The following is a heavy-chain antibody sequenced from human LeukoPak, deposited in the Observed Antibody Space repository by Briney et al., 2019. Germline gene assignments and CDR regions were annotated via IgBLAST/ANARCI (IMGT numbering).Heavy chain of an antibody. J-gene: IGHJ4*02. CDR2: VYYSGST. Sequence: PSETLSLTCTVSGGSVSSGSYYWSWIRQPPGKGLEWIGYVYYSGSTNYNPSLKSRVTMSVDTSKNQFSLKLSSVTAADTAVYYCAREGRYYFDYWGQGALVTVSS. CDR3: AREGRYYFDY. CDR1: GGSVSSGSYY. V-gene: IGHV4-61*01.